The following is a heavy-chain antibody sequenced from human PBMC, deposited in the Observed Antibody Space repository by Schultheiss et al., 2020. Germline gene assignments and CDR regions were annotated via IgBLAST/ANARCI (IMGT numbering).Heavy chain of an antibody. Sequence: WGSLRLTCAASGFTFSDYYMSWIRQAPGKGLEWVSYISSSSSYTNYADSVKGRFTISRDNAKNSLYLQMNSLRAEDTAVYYCARDLLGSSRTFDYWGQGTLVTVSS. D-gene: IGHD6-13*01. J-gene: IGHJ4*02. CDR1: GFTFSDYY. V-gene: IGHV3-11*05. CDR2: ISSSSSYT. CDR3: ARDLLGSSRTFDY.